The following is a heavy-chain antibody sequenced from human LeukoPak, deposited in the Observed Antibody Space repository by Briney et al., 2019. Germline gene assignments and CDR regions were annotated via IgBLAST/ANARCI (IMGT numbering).Heavy chain of an antibody. D-gene: IGHD1-26*01. Sequence: PGRSLRLSCAASGFTFDDYAMHWVRQAPGKGLEWVSGISWNSGSIGYADSVKGRFTISRDNAKNSLYLQMNSLRAEDTAVYYCARVLSAEHYYCYYYMDVWGKGTTVTVSS. CDR3: ARVLSAEHYYCYYYMDV. CDR1: GFTFDDYA. CDR2: ISWNSGSI. V-gene: IGHV3-9*01. J-gene: IGHJ6*03.